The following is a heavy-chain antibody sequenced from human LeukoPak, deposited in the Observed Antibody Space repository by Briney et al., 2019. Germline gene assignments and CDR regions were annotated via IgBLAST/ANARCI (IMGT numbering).Heavy chain of an antibody. CDR2: IKSKTDGGSI. CDR1: GFTFSSAW. Sequence: GGSLRLSCAASGFTFSSAWMNWVRQAPGEGLECVGRIKSKTDGGSIDYAAPVKGRFTISRDDSKNTLYLQMNSLNTDDTAVYYCTTLSVVVAGNWGQGTLVTVSS. D-gene: IGHD6-19*01. CDR3: TTLSVVVAGN. J-gene: IGHJ4*02. V-gene: IGHV3-15*05.